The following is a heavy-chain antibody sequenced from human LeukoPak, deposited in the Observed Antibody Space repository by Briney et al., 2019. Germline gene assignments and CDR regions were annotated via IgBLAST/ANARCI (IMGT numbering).Heavy chain of an antibody. V-gene: IGHV3-7*01. J-gene: IGHJ4*02. CDR1: GFTLSSYW. D-gene: IGHD2-21*02. Sequence: GGSLRLSCAASGFTLSSYWMSWVRQAPGKGLEWVANIKQDGSEKYYVDSVKGRFTISRDNAKNTLYLQMNSLRAEDTAVYYCARDRSYCGGDCYNPSPFDDWGQGTLVTVSS. CDR3: ARDRSYCGGDCYNPSPFDD. CDR2: IKQDGSEK.